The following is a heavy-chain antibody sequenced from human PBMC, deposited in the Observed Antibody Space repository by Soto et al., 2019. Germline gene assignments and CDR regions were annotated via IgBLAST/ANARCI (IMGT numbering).Heavy chain of an antibody. V-gene: IGHV3-33*01. D-gene: IGHD3-3*01. CDR1: GFTFSSYG. CDR3: ARTTFRFGPYHFEY. CDR2: IWYDGSNK. Sequence: QVRLVESGGGVVQPGRSLRLSCAASGFTFSSYGMHWVRQAPGKGLEWVAVIWYDGSNKYYADSVKGRFTISRDNSKNTLDLEMNSLRAEDTAVYYCARTTFRFGPYHFEYWGQGTLVTVSS. J-gene: IGHJ4*02.